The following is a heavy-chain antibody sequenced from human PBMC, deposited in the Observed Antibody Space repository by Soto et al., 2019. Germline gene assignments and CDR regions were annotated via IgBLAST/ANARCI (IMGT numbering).Heavy chain of an antibody. CDR3: ARPAHSSSWLSFSY. CDR2: IFWNDET. V-gene: IGHV2-26*01. J-gene: IGHJ4*02. CDR1: GFSLSNARMG. D-gene: IGHD6-13*01. Sequence: QVTLKESGPVLVKPTETLTLTCTVSGFSLSNARMGVSWILPPPGKALEGLAHIFWNDETSYSPSLRSRLTITKDTPKSQVVLTMTNMDPVETATYYCARPAHSSSWLSFSYWGQGTLVTVSS.